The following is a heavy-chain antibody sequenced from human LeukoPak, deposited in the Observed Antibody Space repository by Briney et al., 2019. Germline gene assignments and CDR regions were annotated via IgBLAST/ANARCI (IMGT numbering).Heavy chain of an antibody. Sequence: SETLSLTCTVSGGSVSGYYWSWLRQPPGKGLEWIAYISHSGNTNYNPSLKSRVTISKDTSKNQFSLRLNSVTAADTAVYHCARGAGWYEYWGQGTLVTVSP. CDR2: ISHSGNT. CDR1: GGSVSGYY. CDR3: ARGAGWYEY. D-gene: IGHD6-19*01. V-gene: IGHV4-59*02. J-gene: IGHJ4*02.